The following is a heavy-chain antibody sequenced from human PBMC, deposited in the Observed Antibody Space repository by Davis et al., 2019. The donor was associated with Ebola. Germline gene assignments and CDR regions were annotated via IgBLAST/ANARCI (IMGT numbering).Heavy chain of an antibody. D-gene: IGHD5-24*01. CDR1: GGSVGSDY. CDR2: ISNGGRT. CDR3: VRVSDAYKTGY. J-gene: IGHJ4*02. Sequence: MPSETLSLTCSVSGGSVGSDYWSWIRQSPGKGLEWIAFISNGGRTIYNPSLRGRVTISIDTSKNQFSLEVRSVTAADTAFYYCVRVSDAYKTGYWGQGTLVTVSS. V-gene: IGHV4-59*02.